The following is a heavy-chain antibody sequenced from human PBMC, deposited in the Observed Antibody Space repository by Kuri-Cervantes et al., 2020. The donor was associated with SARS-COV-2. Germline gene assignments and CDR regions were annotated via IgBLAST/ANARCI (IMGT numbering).Heavy chain of an antibody. Sequence: GGSLRLSCAASGFTFSNSDMHWVRQRPGKGLEWVAFIRNDGTARQYVDSVKGRFTISRDNAKNTLYLQMNSLRAEDTAVHYCARPLMAGPHYFDFWGQGTLVTVSS. CDR2: IRNDGTAR. J-gene: IGHJ4*02. V-gene: IGHV3-30*02. D-gene: IGHD6-19*01. CDR1: GFTFSNSD. CDR3: ARPLMAGPHYFDF.